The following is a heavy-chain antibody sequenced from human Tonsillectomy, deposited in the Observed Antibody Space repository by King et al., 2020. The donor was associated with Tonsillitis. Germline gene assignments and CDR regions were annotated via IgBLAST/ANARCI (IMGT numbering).Heavy chain of an antibody. D-gene: IGHD3-22*01. V-gene: IGHV4-59*01. CDR2: IFYSGST. CDR1: GGSISSYY. CDR3: ARDLGYYDSSGYYPTDYFDY. Sequence: QLQESGPGLVKPSETLSLTCTVSGGSISSYYWSWIRQPPGKGLEWIGYIFYSGSTNYNPSLKSRVTMLVDTSKNQFPLKLSPVNAADTAVYYCARDLGYYDSSGYYPTDYFDYWGQGTQVTVSS. J-gene: IGHJ4*02.